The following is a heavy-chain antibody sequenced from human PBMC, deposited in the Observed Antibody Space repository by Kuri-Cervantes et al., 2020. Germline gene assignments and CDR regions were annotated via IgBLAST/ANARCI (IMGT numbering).Heavy chain of an antibody. Sequence: GGSLRLSCAASGFIFNDYAMHWVRQAPGKGLEWVSFISWDGSSTYYADSVKGRFTISRDNNINSLYLQMNSLRAEDTAFYYCTKPISVRDRGFDYWGQGTLVTVSS. CDR3: TKPISVRDRGFDY. J-gene: IGHJ4*02. D-gene: IGHD1-14*01. CDR1: GFIFNDYA. V-gene: IGHV3-43D*04. CDR2: ISWDGSST.